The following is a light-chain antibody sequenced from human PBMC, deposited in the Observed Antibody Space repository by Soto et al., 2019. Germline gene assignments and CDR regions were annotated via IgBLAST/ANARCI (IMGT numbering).Light chain of an antibody. CDR2: TAS. CDR3: QQANSFPIT. J-gene: IGKJ5*01. Sequence: IQMTQSPSSVSASVGDRVTITCRASQAIGTLLAWYQQKPGKAPNLLIYTASSLQLGVPSRFSGSGSRTDFTLTISSLQPEDFATYYCQQANSFPITFGQGTRLEIK. V-gene: IGKV1-12*01. CDR1: QAIGTL.